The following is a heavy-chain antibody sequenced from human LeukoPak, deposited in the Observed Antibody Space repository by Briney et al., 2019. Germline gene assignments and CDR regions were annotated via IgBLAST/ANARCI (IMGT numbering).Heavy chain of an antibody. D-gene: IGHD3-22*01. CDR2: IYYSGST. J-gene: IGHJ4*02. CDR3: ARQIVVVITTSWFDY. V-gene: IGHV4-39*01. CDR1: GGSISSSSYY. Sequence: SETLSLTCTASGGSISSSSYYWGWIRQPPGKGLEWIGSIYYSGSTYYNPSLKSRVTISVDTSKNQFSLKLSSVTAADTAVYYCARQIVVVITTSWFDYWGQGTLVTVSS.